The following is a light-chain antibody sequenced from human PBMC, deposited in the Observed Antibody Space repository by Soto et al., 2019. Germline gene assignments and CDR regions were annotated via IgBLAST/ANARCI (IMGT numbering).Light chain of an antibody. CDR1: SSNIGAGYD. CDR3: QSYDSSLSGWV. CDR2: GNS. J-gene: IGLJ1*01. Sequence: QSALTQPPSVSGAPGQRVTISCTGSSSNIGAGYDVHWYQQLPGTAPKLLIYGNSNRPSGVPDRFSGSKSGTSASLAITGLQAEDEADYYCQSYDSSLSGWVFGTGTKLTV. V-gene: IGLV1-40*01.